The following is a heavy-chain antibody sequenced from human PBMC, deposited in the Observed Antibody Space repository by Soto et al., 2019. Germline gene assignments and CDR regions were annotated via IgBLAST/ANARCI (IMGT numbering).Heavy chain of an antibody. Sequence: GDSLKISCKGSGYSFSSYWIGWARQMPGKGLEWMGIIYPGDSDTRYSPSFQGQVTISADKSISTAYLQWSSLKASDTAMYYCARPRYPGRGYYGMDVWGQGTTVTVSS. CDR1: GYSFSSYW. CDR2: IYPGDSDT. V-gene: IGHV5-51*01. CDR3: ARPRYPGRGYYGMDV. J-gene: IGHJ6*02. D-gene: IGHD2-15*01.